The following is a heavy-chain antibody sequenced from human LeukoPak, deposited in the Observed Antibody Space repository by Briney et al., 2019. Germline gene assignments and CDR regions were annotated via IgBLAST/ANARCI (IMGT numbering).Heavy chain of an antibody. Sequence: GASVKVSCKASGYTFTGYYMHWLRQAPGQGLEWMGRINPNSGGTNYAQKFQGRVTMTRDTSISTAYMELSRLRSDDTAVYYCARDGNNWNAGVPADYWGQGTLVTVSS. J-gene: IGHJ4*02. V-gene: IGHV1-2*06. CDR1: GYTFTGYY. CDR2: INPNSGGT. D-gene: IGHD1-20*01. CDR3: ARDGNNWNAGVPADY.